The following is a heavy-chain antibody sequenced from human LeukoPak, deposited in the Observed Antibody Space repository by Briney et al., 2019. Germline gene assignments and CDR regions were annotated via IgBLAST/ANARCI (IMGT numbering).Heavy chain of an antibody. CDR3: AKDGGLWVSAHWGDS. V-gene: IGHV3-9*01. CDR1: GFTFDDYA. Sequence: GGSLRLSCAASGFTFDDYAMHWVRQAPGKGLEWVSGISWNSGSIGYADSVKGRFTISRDNAKNSLYLQMNSLRAEDTAVYYCAKDGGLWVSAHWGDSWGRGTLVTVSS. D-gene: IGHD7-27*01. CDR2: ISWNSGSI. J-gene: IGHJ4*02.